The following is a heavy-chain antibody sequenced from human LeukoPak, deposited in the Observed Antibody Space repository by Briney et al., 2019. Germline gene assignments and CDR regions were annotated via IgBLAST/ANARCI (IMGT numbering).Heavy chain of an antibody. V-gene: IGHV4-39*01. Sequence: ASETLSLTRTVSGGSISSSSYYWGWIRQPPGTGLEWIGSIYYSGSTYYNPSLKSRVTISVDTSKNQFSLKLSSVTAADTAVYYCARRDGVVAVTDDYWGQGTLVTVSS. J-gene: IGHJ4*02. CDR1: GGSISSSSYY. D-gene: IGHD4-11*01. CDR2: IYYSGST. CDR3: ARRDGVVAVTDDY.